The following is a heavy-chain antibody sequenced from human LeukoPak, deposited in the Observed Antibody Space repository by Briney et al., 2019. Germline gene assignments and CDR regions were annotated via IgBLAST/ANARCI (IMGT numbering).Heavy chain of an antibody. V-gene: IGHV4-61*05. CDR1: GGSISSSSNY. CDR2: IYSTGDT. CDR3: ARHPFATPFDY. D-gene: IGHD2-15*01. Sequence: KPSETLSLTCTVSGGSISSSSNYWGWIRQPPGKGLEWIGYIYSTGDTNSDPSLKSRVTVSLDTSKNQVSLRLSSVTAADTAVYYCARHPFATPFDYWGRGTLVTVSS. J-gene: IGHJ4*02.